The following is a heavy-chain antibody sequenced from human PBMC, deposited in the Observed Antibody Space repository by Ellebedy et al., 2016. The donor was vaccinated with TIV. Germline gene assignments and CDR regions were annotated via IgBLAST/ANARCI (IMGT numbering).Heavy chain of an antibody. J-gene: IGHJ5*02. CDR1: GFTVTTDY. D-gene: IGHD6-19*01. CDR3: ARNRDANGWYVDL. V-gene: IGHV3-66*01. Sequence: ESLKISCAASGFTVTTDYMSWVRQAPGKGPEWVSTIYSGGAAYYGDSVKGRFTVSRDNSKNTVYLQMNGLRVEDTAVYFCARNRDANGWYVDLWGQGTLVTVSS. CDR2: IYSGGAA.